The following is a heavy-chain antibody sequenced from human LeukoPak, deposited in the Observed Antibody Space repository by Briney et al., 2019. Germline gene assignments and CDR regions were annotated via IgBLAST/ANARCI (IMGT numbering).Heavy chain of an antibody. CDR2: IKSKTDGGTI. CDR3: ITGDYII. V-gene: IGHV3-15*01. D-gene: IGHD4-17*01. Sequence: GGSLRLSCAASGFTFSNAWMNWVRQAPGKGLEWVGRIKSKTDGGTIDYAAPVKGRSTILRDDSKNTLYLQMDGLKTEDTAVYYCITGDYIIWGQGTLVTVSS. CDR1: GFTFSNAW. J-gene: IGHJ4*02.